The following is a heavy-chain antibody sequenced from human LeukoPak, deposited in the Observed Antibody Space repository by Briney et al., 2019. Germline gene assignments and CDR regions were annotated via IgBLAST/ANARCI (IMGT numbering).Heavy chain of an antibody. V-gene: IGHV3-30*02. Sequence: GGSLRLSCAASGFTFSSYGMHWVRQAPGKGLEWVAFIRYDGSNKYYADSVKGRFTISRDNSKNTLYLQMNSLRAEDTAVYYCAKEGGDCGGDCYSYFYYYYYYMDVWGKGTTVTISS. J-gene: IGHJ6*03. CDR3: AKEGGDCGGDCYSYFYYYYYYMDV. CDR2: IRYDGSNK. CDR1: GFTFSSYG. D-gene: IGHD2-21*02.